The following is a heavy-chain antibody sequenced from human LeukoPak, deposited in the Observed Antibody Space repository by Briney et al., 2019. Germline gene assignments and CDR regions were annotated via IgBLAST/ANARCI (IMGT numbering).Heavy chain of an antibody. CDR1: GGSISSYY. V-gene: IGHV4-4*07. D-gene: IGHD3-3*01. CDR3: ARDQDDFWSGAGYFDY. CDR2: IYTSGCT. Sequence: SETLSLTCTVSGGSISSYYWSWIRQPAGKGLEWIGRIYTSGCTNYNPSLKSRVTMSVDTSKNQFSLKLSSVTAADTAVYYCARDQDDFWSGAGYFDYWGQGTLVTVSS. J-gene: IGHJ4*02.